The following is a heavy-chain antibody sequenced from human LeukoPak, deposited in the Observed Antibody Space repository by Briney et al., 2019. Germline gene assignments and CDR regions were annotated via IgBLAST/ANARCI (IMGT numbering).Heavy chain of an antibody. CDR2: ISSDGSDK. Sequence: GGSLRLSCAASGFTFSSYGIHWVRQAPGKGLEWVAFISSDGSDKYYADSVKGRFTISRDNSRNTLCLQMNSLRAEDTAVYFCARERGHYYMDVWGNGTTVTVSS. V-gene: IGHV3-30*19. CDR3: ARERGHYYMDV. J-gene: IGHJ6*03. CDR1: GFTFSSYG.